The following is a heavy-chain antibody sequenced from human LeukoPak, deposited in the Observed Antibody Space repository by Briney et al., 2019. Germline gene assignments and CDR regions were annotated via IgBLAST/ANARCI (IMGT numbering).Heavy chain of an antibody. J-gene: IGHJ6*02. CDR1: GFTFSRND. Sequence: GGSLRLSCAASGFTFSRNDMSWVRQAPGKGLEWVSVIYSGGSTYYADSVKGRFTISRHNSKNTLYLQMNSLRAEDTAVYYCATRMTTVTYYYYYGMCVWGQVTTVTVSS. V-gene: IGHV3-53*04. CDR3: ATRMTTVTYYYYYGMCV. D-gene: IGHD4-11*01. CDR2: IYSGGST.